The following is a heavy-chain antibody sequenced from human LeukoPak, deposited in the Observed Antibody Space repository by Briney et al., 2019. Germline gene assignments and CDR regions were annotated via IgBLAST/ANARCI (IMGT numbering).Heavy chain of an antibody. D-gene: IGHD6-13*01. J-gene: IGHJ4*02. CDR3: ARDLGIAPY. Sequence: GGSLRLSCAASGFTFSSYWMHWVHQAPGKGLVWVSRINTDGSTTNYADSVKGRFTISRDNAKNTLSLQMNSLRVEDTAVYYCARDLGIAPYWGQGTLVTVSS. CDR2: INTDGSTT. V-gene: IGHV3-74*01. CDR1: GFTFSSYW.